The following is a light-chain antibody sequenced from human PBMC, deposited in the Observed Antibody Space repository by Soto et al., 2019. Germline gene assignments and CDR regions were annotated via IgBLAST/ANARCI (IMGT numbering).Light chain of an antibody. J-gene: IGKJ1*01. Sequence: EIVMTQSPATLSVSPGERATLSCRASQSVSSNLAWYQQKPGQAPRLLINGASTRATGIPARFSGSGSGTEITLTIRSLQSEDFAVYFCQQYNNWPQTFGQGTKVEIK. CDR1: QSVSSN. CDR2: GAS. V-gene: IGKV3-15*01. CDR3: QQYNNWPQT.